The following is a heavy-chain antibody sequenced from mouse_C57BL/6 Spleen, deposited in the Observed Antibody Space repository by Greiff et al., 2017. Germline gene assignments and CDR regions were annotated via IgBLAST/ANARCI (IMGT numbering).Heavy chain of an antibody. D-gene: IGHD2-4*01. V-gene: IGHV1-55*01. CDR2: IYPGSGST. CDR3: ARDGRLQPLAMDY. J-gene: IGHJ4*01. Sequence: QVQLKQPGAELVKPGASVKMSCKASGYTFTSYWITWVKQRPGQGLEWIGDIYPGSGSTNYNEKFKSKATLTVDTSSSTAYMQLSSLTSEDSAVYYCARDGRLQPLAMDYWGQGTSVTVSS. CDR1: GYTFTSYW.